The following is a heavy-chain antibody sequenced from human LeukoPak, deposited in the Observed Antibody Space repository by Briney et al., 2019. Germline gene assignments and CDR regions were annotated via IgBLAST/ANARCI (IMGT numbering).Heavy chain of an antibody. V-gene: IGHV4-59*01. D-gene: IGHD3-22*01. J-gene: IGHJ4*02. Sequence: SETLSLTCTVSGGSISSYYWSWIRQPPGKGLEWIGYIYYSGSTNYNPSLKSRVTISVDTSKNQFSLKLSSVTAADTAVYYCARYYDSSGSVNFDYWGQGTLVTVSS. CDR3: ARYYDSSGSVNFDY. CDR2: IYYSGST. CDR1: GGSISSYY.